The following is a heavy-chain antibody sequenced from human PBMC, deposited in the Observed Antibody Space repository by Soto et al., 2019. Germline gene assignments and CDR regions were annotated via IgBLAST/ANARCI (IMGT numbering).Heavy chain of an antibody. D-gene: IGHD3-10*01. CDR3: ARLNFASEDY. J-gene: IGHJ4*02. CDR2: ISAYSGDT. CDR1: GYTFTSYG. Sequence: QVQLVQSGAEVKKPGASVKVSCKTSGYTFTSYGISWVRRAPGQGLEWMGWISAYSGDTVYAQKLQGRVTVTTDTSTSTAYMELRSLRSDDTAVYYCARLNFASEDYWGQGTLVTVSS. V-gene: IGHV1-18*04.